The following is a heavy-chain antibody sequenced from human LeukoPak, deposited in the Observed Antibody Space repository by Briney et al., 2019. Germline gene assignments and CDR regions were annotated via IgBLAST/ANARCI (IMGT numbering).Heavy chain of an antibody. CDR1: DGSISRYL. J-gene: IGHJ3*02. V-gene: IGHV4-4*07. D-gene: IGHD3-16*01. Sequence: SETLSLTCAVSDGSISRYLWSWIRQPAGKGLEWLGRIHTSGTTTYSPSFQSRVTMSMDTSKKQISLRLSSVTAADTALYYCARRGGGHAFDIWGQGTMVTVSS. CDR2: IHTSGTT. CDR3: ARRGGGHAFDI.